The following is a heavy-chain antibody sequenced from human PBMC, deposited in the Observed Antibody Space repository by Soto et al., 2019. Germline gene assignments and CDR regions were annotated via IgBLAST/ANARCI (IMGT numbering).Heavy chain of an antibody. D-gene: IGHD2-2*02. Sequence: SVKVSCKASGGTFSSYAISWLRQAPGQGLEWMGGIIPIFGTANYAQKFQGRVTITADECTSTAYMELSSLRSEDTAVYYCAKGSVVVPAAIAGWFDPWGQGTLVTVSS. CDR3: AKGSVVVPAAIAGWFDP. CDR1: GGTFSSYA. CDR2: IIPIFGTA. V-gene: IGHV1-69*13. J-gene: IGHJ5*02.